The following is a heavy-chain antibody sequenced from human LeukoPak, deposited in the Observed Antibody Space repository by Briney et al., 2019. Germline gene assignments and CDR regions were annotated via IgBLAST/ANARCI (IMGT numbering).Heavy chain of an antibody. Sequence: ASVKVSCKASGGTFSSYAISWVRQAPGQGLEWMGWINPKRGVTTYAQKFQGRVTMTRDTSITTAYMELTRLRSDDTTICYCARERNYGDYGNAFDVWGQGTKVTVSS. J-gene: IGHJ3*01. D-gene: IGHD4-17*01. CDR3: ARERNYGDYGNAFDV. CDR1: GGTFSSYA. V-gene: IGHV1-2*02. CDR2: INPKRGVT.